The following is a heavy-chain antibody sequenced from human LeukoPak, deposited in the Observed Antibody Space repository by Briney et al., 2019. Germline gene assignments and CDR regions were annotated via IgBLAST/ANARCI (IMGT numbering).Heavy chain of an antibody. D-gene: IGHD3-22*01. Sequence: SETLSLTCAVYGVSFSGYYWSWIRQPPGKGLEWIGEINHSGSTNYNPSLKSRVTISVDTSKNQFSLKLSSVTAADTAVYYCARDGPKYYYDSSGYLDAFDIWGQGTMVTVSS. V-gene: IGHV4-34*01. CDR2: INHSGST. J-gene: IGHJ3*02. CDR1: GVSFSGYY. CDR3: ARDGPKYYYDSSGYLDAFDI.